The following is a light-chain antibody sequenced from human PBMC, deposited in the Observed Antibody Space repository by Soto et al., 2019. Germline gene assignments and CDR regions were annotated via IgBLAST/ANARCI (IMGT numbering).Light chain of an antibody. CDR1: SSDIGAYDH. CDR2: SVS. V-gene: IGLV2-14*01. J-gene: IGLJ1*01. Sequence: QSALTQPASVSGSPGQSITISCSGTSSDIGAYDHVAWFQQFPGKTPKLVIYSVSNRPSGVSYRFSGSKSGNTASLTISGLQADDEADYYCIPYTVSRSYVFGPGTKSPS. CDR3: IPYTVSRSYV.